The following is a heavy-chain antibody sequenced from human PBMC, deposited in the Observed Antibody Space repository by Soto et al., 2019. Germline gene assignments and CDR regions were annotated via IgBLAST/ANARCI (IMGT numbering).Heavy chain of an antibody. CDR1: GFSFSDHY. CDR3: AGVRWGDVDY. CDR2: ARNKARSYSI. J-gene: IGHJ4*02. Sequence: EVQLVESGGGLVQPGGSLRLSCAASGFSFSDHYMDWVRQAPGQGLEWVGRARNKARSYSIEYAASVKGRFTISRDDSKNSVSLQMNSLETEDTDVYYCAGVRWGDVDYWGQGTLVTVSS. D-gene: IGHD3-16*01. V-gene: IGHV3-72*01.